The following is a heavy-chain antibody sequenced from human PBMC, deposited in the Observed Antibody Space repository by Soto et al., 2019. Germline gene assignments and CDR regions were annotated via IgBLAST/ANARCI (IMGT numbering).Heavy chain of an antibody. CDR3: ARDRYYGSGSLFDY. D-gene: IGHD3-10*01. J-gene: IGHJ4*02. CDR1: GGSISSYY. CDR2: IYTSGST. V-gene: IGHV4-4*07. Sequence: PSETLSLTCTVSGGSISSYYWSWIRQPAGKGLEWIGRIYTSGSTNYNPSLKSRVTMSVDTSKNQFSLKLSSVTAADTAVYYCARDRYYGSGSLFDYWGQGTLVTVSS.